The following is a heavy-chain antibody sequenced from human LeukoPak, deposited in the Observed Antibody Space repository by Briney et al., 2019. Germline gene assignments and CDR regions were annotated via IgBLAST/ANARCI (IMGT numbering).Heavy chain of an antibody. Sequence: GGSLRLSCAASGFTFSSYAMHWVRQAPGKGLEWVAVISYDGSNKYYADSVKGRFTISRDNSKNNLYLQMNSLRVEDTAVYYCAKDWEGSLPKTYFDYWGQGTLVTVSS. CDR1: GFTFSSYA. CDR3: AKDWEGSLPKTYFDY. D-gene: IGHD1-26*01. J-gene: IGHJ4*02. V-gene: IGHV3-30-3*01. CDR2: ISYDGSNK.